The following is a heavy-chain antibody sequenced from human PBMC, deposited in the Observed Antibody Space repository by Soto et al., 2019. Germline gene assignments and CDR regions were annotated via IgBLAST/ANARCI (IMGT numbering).Heavy chain of an antibody. D-gene: IGHD1-1*01. CDR1: GFTFDTYG. J-gene: IGHJ6*02. CDR2: ISYEGSNT. V-gene: IGHV3-30-3*01. CDR3: ARVTPGNNLYYFSGLDF. Sequence: GGSLRLSCVASGFTFDTYGIHWVRQAPGKGLQWVALISYEGSNTYYADSVRGRFTISRDNSKNALYLQMNTLRPEDTGVYYCARVTPGNNLYYFSGLDFWGQGTSVSVSS.